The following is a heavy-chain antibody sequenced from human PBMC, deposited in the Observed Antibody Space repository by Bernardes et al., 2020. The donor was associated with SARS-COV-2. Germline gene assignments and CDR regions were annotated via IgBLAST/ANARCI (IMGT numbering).Heavy chain of an antibody. CDR3: AKVGSGSYYEHFDY. Sequence: GGSLRLSCAASGFTFDDYAMHWVRQAPGKGLEWVSGISWNSGSIGYADSVKGRFTISRDNAKNSLYLQMNSLRAEDTALYYCAKVGSGSYYEHFDYWGQGTLVTVSS. CDR2: ISWNSGSI. CDR1: GFTFDDYA. J-gene: IGHJ4*02. V-gene: IGHV3-9*01. D-gene: IGHD3-10*01.